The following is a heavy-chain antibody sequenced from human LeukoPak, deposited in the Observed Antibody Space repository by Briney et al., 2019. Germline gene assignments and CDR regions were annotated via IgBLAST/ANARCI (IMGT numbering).Heavy chain of an antibody. D-gene: IGHD3-22*01. J-gene: IGHJ4*02. CDR2: IYYTGSI. V-gene: IGHV4-30-4*01. Sequence: SETLSLTCTVSGASISSGDYYWNWIRQSPGKDLEWIGYIYYTGSIYYNPSLKSRVIISVDTSKNQFSLNLSSVTAADTAVYYCARGLLSRDYDSSGFGYWGQGTLVTVSS. CDR3: ARGLLSRDYDSSGFGY. CDR1: GASISSGDYY.